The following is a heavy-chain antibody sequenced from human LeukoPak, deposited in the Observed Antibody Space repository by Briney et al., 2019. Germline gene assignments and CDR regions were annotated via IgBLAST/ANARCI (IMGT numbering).Heavy chain of an antibody. D-gene: IGHD3-22*01. CDR3: ARGLGDSSGYYYSDN. CDR2: IIPIFGTG. V-gene: IGHV1-69*13. CDR1: GGTFSTYA. J-gene: IGHJ4*02. Sequence: SVKVSCKTSGGTFSTYAISWVRQAPGKGLEWMGGIIPIFGTGNYAQKFQGRVTITADESTSTAYMELSSLRSEDTAVYYCARGLGDSSGYYYSDNWGQGTLVTVSS.